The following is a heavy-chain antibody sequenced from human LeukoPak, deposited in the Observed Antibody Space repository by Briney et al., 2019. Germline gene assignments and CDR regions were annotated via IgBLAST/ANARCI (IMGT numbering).Heavy chain of an antibody. CDR3: ASPNPFYDSSVYGGYYFDY. CDR2: INPSGGST. J-gene: IGHJ4*02. CDR1: GYTFTSYY. V-gene: IGHV1-46*01. Sequence: ASVKVSCKASGYTFTSYYMHWVRQAPGQGLEWMGIINPSGGSTSYAQKFQGRVTMTRDTSTSTVYMELSSLRSEDTAVYYCASPNPFYDSSVYGGYYFDYGGQGTWVPVPS. D-gene: IGHD3-22*01.